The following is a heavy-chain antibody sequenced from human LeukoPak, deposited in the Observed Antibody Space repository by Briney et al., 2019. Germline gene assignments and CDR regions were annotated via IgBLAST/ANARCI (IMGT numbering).Heavy chain of an antibody. J-gene: IGHJ6*03. D-gene: IGHD3-10*01. CDR2: ISASGGST. CDR1: GFTLSSYA. Sequence: GGTLRLSCAASGFTLSSYAMSWVRQAPGRGLEGGSSISASGGSTNYADSVKGRFTISGDNSKNTRYLQKNSLRAEDTAVYYCAKVMKGSERLTMVRGVIIKTAGLYYMDVWGKGTTVTVSS. V-gene: IGHV3-23*01. CDR3: AKVMKGSERLTMVRGVIIKTAGLYYMDV.